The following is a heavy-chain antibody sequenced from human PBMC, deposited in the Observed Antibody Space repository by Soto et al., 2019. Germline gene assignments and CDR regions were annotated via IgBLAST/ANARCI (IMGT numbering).Heavy chain of an antibody. D-gene: IGHD3-16*02. CDR2: ISYDGSDR. V-gene: IGHV3-30*18. CDR3: AKALGELSPESSDY. J-gene: IGHJ4*02. Sequence: QVQLVESGGGVVQPGRSLRLSCAASGFTFSSYAMHWVRQAPGKGLEWVAVISYDGSDRYYADSVKGRFTISRDNSKNTLILQMNSLRSVYTAGYYCAKALGELSPESSDYWGKGTLITVSS. CDR1: GFTFSSYA.